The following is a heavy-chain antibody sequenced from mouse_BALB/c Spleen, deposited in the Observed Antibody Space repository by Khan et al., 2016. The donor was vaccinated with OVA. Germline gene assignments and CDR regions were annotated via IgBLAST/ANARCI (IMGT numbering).Heavy chain of an antibody. Sequence: QVQLKQSGPELVKPGASVKMSCKASGYTFTDYVMNWVKQRNGQGLEWIGQIYPGSDSTYYNEKFKGKATLTADRSSSTAYMQLSNLTSDDSAVYFCARAGWDVFAYWGRGTLVTVSA. D-gene: IGHD4-1*01. CDR1: GYTFTDYV. CDR2: IYPGSDST. V-gene: IGHV1-77*01. J-gene: IGHJ3*01. CDR3: ARAGWDVFAY.